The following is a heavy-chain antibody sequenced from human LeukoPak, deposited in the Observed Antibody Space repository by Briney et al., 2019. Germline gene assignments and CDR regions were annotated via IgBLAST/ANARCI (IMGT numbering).Heavy chain of an antibody. CDR1: GFTFDDYA. D-gene: IGHD5-12*01. V-gene: IGHV3-43D*03. Sequence: PGGSLRLSCAASGFTFDDYAMHWVRQAPGKGLEWVSLISWDGGSTYYADSVKGRFTISRDNSKNSLYLQMNSLRAEDTALYYCAKDFREESGYDSNFDYWGQGTLVTVSS. J-gene: IGHJ4*02. CDR2: ISWDGGST. CDR3: AKDFREESGYDSNFDY.